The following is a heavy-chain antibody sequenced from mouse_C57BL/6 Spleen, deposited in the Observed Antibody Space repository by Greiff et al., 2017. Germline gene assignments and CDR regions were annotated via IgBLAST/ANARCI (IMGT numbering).Heavy chain of an antibody. CDR1: GFNIKDAY. CDR2: IDPENGDT. V-gene: IGHV14-4*01. CDR3: TTLYDEIYFDH. J-gene: IGHJ2*01. D-gene: IGHD2-12*01. Sequence: EVQLQQSMAELVRPGASVRLSCTASGFNIKDAYMHWVKQRPEQGLAWIGWIDPENGDTEYASKFQGKATITADTSSNTAYLQLSSLTSEDTAVYYSTTLYDEIYFDHWGQGTTLTVSS.